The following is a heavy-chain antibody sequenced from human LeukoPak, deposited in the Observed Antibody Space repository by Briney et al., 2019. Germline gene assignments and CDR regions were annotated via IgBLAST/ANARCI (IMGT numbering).Heavy chain of an antibody. V-gene: IGHV1-18*01. CDR2: ISAYNGNT. CDR3: ARGVSGYDTIDY. D-gene: IGHD5-12*01. Sequence: GSSVKVSRKASGGTFSSYAISWVRQAPGQGLEWMGWISAYNGNTNYAQKLQGRVTMTTDTSTSTAYMELRSLRSDDTAVYYCARGVSGYDTIDYWGQGTLVTVSS. CDR1: GGTFSSYA. J-gene: IGHJ4*02.